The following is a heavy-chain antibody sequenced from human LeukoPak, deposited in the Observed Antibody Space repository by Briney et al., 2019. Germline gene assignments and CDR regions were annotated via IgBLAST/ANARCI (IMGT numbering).Heavy chain of an antibody. V-gene: IGHV3-30*04. CDR3: ARAAYYYDSSGYYGWFDP. CDR2: ISYDGSNK. J-gene: IGHJ5*02. CDR1: GYTFTSYY. D-gene: IGHD3-22*01. Sequence: SCKASGYTFTSYYMHWVRQAPGKGLEWVAVISYDGSNKYYADSVKGRFTISRDNSKNTLYLQMNSLRAEDTAVYYCARAAYYYDSSGYYGWFDPWGQGTLVTVSS.